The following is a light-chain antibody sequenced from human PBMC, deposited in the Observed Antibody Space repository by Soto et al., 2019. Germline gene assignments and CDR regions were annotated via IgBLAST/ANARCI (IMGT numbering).Light chain of an antibody. CDR2: GAS. CDR3: HHYNTLPHT. Sequence: DIVLTQSPAFLSVSLGDGATISCRASQGVRSDLAWYQHKPGLAPRLLIYGASTRATGIPFRFSGSGSGTEFTLSSSSLQSEDSAIYYCHHYNTLPHTFGGGTKVDIK. J-gene: IGKJ4*01. V-gene: IGKV3-15*01. CDR1: QGVRSD.